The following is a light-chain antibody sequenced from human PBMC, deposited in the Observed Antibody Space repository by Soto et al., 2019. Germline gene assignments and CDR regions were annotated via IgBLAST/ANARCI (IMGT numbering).Light chain of an antibody. CDR1: SSDVGGYKY. CDR2: EVS. Sequence: QSVLTQPASVSGSPGQSITISCTETSSDVGGYKYVSWYQQHPGKAPKLMIYEVSNRPSGVSNRFSGSKSGNTASLTISGLQAEDEADYYCISYTGSRLGVFGTGTKVTV. V-gene: IGLV2-14*01. CDR3: ISYTGSRLGV. J-gene: IGLJ1*01.